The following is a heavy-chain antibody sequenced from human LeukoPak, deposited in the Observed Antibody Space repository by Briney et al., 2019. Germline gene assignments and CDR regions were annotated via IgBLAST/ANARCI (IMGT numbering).Heavy chain of an antibody. CDR1: GFTFSSYA. D-gene: IGHD3-10*01. V-gene: IGHV3-23*01. CDR3: AKDYYGSGSYKSFDP. CDR2: ISGSGGST. Sequence: GGSLRLSCAASGFTFSSYAMSWVRQAPGKGLEWVSAISGSGGSTYYADSVKGRFTISRDNSKNTLYLQMNSLGAEDTAVYYCAKDYYGSGSYKSFDPWGQGTLVTVSS. J-gene: IGHJ5*02.